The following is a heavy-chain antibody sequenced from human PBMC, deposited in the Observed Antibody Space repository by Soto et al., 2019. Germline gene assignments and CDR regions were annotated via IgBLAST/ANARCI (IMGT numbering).Heavy chain of an antibody. Sequence: ASVKVSCKASGYTFTSYYMHWVRQAPGQGLEWMGIINPSGGSTSYAQKLQGRVTMTTDTSTSTAYMELRSLRSDDTAVYYCASTDRQLAPVDPWGQGTLVTVSS. CDR1: GYTFTSYY. V-gene: IGHV1-46*01. CDR3: ASTDRQLAPVDP. CDR2: INPSGGST. J-gene: IGHJ5*02. D-gene: IGHD6-13*01.